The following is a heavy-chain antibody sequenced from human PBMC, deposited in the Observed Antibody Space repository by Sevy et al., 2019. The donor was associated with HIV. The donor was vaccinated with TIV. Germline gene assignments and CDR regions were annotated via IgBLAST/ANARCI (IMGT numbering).Heavy chain of an antibody. J-gene: IGHJ4*02. D-gene: IGHD3-22*01. CDR1: GYSFTSHW. V-gene: IGHV5-51*01. Sequence: GESLKISCQGSGYSFTSHWIGWVRHMPGKGLEWMGIIFPDDSDTRYSPSFQGQVTFSADKSINTAYLQWSSLKASDTAMYYCATSRSGYFDSSGYYIYWSQGTLVTVSS. CDR2: IFPDDSDT. CDR3: ATSRSGYFDSSGYYIY.